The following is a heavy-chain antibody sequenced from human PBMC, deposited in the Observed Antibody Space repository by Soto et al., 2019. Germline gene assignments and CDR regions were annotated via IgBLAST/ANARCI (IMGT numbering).Heavy chain of an antibody. CDR3: ARTLGWRDVFDI. Sequence: EVQLVESGGGLVQPGGSLRLSCVASGFSFSTSWMTWVRQAPGKGLEWVANIKRDGSDKYYVDSVKGRFTISRDNAKNSLYLQMNNLRGEDTAMYYCARTLGWRDVFDIWGPGTMVTVSS. D-gene: IGHD6-19*01. J-gene: IGHJ3*02. CDR2: IKRDGSDK. CDR1: GFSFSTSW. V-gene: IGHV3-7*01.